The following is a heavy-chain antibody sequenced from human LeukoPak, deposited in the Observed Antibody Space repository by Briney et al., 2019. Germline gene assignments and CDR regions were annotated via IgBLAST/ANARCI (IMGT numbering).Heavy chain of an antibody. CDR3: AKGDDSSGYYSLDDY. D-gene: IGHD3-22*01. Sequence: QPGGSLRLSCAASGFTFSSYAMSWVRQAPGKGLEWVSAISGSGGSTYYADSVKGRFTISRDNSKNTLYLQMNSLRAEDTAVYYRAKGDDSSGYYSLDDYWGQGTLVTVSS. J-gene: IGHJ4*02. V-gene: IGHV3-23*01. CDR2: ISGSGGST. CDR1: GFTFSSYA.